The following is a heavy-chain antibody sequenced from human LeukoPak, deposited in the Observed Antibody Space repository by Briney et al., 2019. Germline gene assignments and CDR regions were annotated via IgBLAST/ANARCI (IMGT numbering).Heavy chain of an antibody. CDR3: ARARGPYYYDSSGYYSI. Sequence: PSETLSLTCAVYGGSSSGYYWSWIRQPPGKGLEWIGGINHSGSTNYNPSLKSRVTISVDTSKNQFSLKLSSVTAADTAVYYCARARGPYYYDSSGYYSIWGQGTLVTVSS. CDR2: INHSGST. D-gene: IGHD3-22*01. V-gene: IGHV4-34*01. J-gene: IGHJ4*02. CDR1: GGSSSGYY.